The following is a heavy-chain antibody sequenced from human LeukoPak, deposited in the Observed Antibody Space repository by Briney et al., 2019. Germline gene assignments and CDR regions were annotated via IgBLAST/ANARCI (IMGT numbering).Heavy chain of an antibody. CDR1: GGSISSSSYY. CDR3: ARGPVVGAPSDY. Sequence: SETLSLTCTVSGGSISSSSYYWGWIRQPPGKGLEWIGSIYYSGSTYYNPSLKSRVTISVDTSKNQFSLKLSSVTAADTAVYYCARGPVVGAPSDYWGQGTLVTVSS. V-gene: IGHV4-39*07. J-gene: IGHJ4*02. D-gene: IGHD1-26*01. CDR2: IYYSGST.